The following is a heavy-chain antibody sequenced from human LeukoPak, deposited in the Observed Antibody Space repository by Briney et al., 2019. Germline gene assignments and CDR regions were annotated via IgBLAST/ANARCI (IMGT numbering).Heavy chain of an antibody. CDR3: ARACGSYCPFDY. CDR2: IYSTGST. V-gene: IGHV4-59*11. D-gene: IGHD1-26*01. Sequence: SGTLSLTCTVSGGSISGQYWSWIRQPPGKALEYIGYIYSTGSTNYDPSLKSRVSISVDTSKNQFSLKLSSVTAADTAVYYCARACGSYCPFDYWGQGTLVTVSS. J-gene: IGHJ4*02. CDR1: GGSISGQY.